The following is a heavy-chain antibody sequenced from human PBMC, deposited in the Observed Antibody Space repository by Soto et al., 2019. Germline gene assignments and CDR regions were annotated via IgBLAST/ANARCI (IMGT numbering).Heavy chain of an antibody. Sequence: QVQLQESGPGLVKPSETLSLTCTVSGGSINNYYWSWIRQPPGKGLEWIGYVYYSGSTNYSPSLKSRLTISVHPSQHQFPLQLSSVTAADTAVYYCARGARCYSYYGIAVWGQVTTVTVSS. V-gene: IGHV4-59*01. CDR2: VYYSGST. J-gene: IGHJ6*02. D-gene: IGHD6-6*01. CDR1: GGSINNYY. CDR3: ARGARCYSYYGIAV.